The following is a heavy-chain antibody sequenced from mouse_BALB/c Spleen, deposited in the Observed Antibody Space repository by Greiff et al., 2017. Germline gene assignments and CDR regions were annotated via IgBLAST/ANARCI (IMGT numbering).Heavy chain of an antibody. Sequence: EVKLVESGGGLVQPGGSRKLSCAASGFTFSDYGMAWVRQAPGKGLEWVAFISNLAYSIYYADTVTGRFTISRENAKNTLYLEMRMLRSEDTAMYYCAVITAATSSFDYWGQGTTLTVSS. V-gene: IGHV5-15*02. CDR2: ISNLAYSI. CDR1: GFTFSDYG. D-gene: IGHD1-2*01. J-gene: IGHJ2*01. CDR3: AVITAATSSFDY.